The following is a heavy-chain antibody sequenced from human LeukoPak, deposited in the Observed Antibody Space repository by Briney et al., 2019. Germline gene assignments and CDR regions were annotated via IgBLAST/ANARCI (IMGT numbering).Heavy chain of an antibody. CDR2: IIPIFGTA. CDR1: GYTFTSYA. V-gene: IGHV1-69*13. CDR3: AIHYSSSYYYYYYMDV. D-gene: IGHD6-6*01. Sequence: ASVKVSCKASGYTFTSYAISWVRQAPGQGLEWMGGIIPIFGTANYAQKFQGRVTITADESTSTAYMELSSLRSEDTAVYYCAIHYSSSYYYYYYMDVWGKGTTVTVSS. J-gene: IGHJ6*03.